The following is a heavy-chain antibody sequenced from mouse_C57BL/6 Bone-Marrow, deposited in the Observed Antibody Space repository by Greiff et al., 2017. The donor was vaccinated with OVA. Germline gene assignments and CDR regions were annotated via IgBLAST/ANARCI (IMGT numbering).Heavy chain of an antibody. CDR1: GYTFTDYY. V-gene: IGHV1-26*01. CDR2: INPNNGGT. J-gene: IGHJ3*01. Sequence: EVQLQQSGPELVKPGASVKISCKASGYTFTDYYMNWVKQSHGKSLEWIGDINPNNGGTSYNQKFKGKATLTVDKSSSTAYMELRSLTSEDSAVYYCARGDYYGSSYPFAYWGQGTLVTVSA. D-gene: IGHD1-1*01. CDR3: ARGDYYGSSYPFAY.